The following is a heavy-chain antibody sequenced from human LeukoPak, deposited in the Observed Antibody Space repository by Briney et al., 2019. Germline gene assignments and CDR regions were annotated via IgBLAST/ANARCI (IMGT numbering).Heavy chain of an antibody. J-gene: IGHJ4*02. CDR2: ISGSGGST. D-gene: IGHD2-2*01. Sequence: PGGSLRLSCAASGFTFSSYAMSWVRQAPGKGLEWVSAISGSGGSTYYADSVKGRFTTSRDNSKNTLYLQMNSLRAEDTAVYYCAKLDIVVVPAALVDYWGQGTLVTVSS. CDR3: AKLDIVVVPAALVDY. V-gene: IGHV3-23*01. CDR1: GFTFSSYA.